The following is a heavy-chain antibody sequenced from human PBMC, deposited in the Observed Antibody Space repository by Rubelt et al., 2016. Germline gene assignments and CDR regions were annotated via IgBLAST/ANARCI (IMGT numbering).Heavy chain of an antibody. CDR3: ARESSGRGFDP. Sequence: EVQLVESGGGLVQPGGSLRLSCAASGFTVSSNYMSWVRQAPGKGLEWVAVIYSGGSTYYAESVKGRCTIYSDNSKNTQYLQMNSRRAEDTAVYYCARESSGRGFDPWGQGTLVTVSS. CDR2: IYSGGST. CDR1: GFTVSSNY. V-gene: IGHV3-66*01. D-gene: IGHD3-10*01. J-gene: IGHJ5*02.